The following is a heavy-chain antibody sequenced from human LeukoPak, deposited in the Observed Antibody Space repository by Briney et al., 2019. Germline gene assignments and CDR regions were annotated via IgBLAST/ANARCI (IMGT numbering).Heavy chain of an antibody. Sequence: SETLTLTGTVSGGSNSSYYWSWIRQPPGKGLEWIGYIYYSGSTNYNPSLKSRVTISVDTSKNQFSLKLSSVTAADTAVYYCARQYYGGKVSWGQGTMVTVSS. J-gene: IGHJ3*01. CDR3: ARQYYGGKVS. CDR1: GGSNSSYY. V-gene: IGHV4-59*08. D-gene: IGHD4-23*01. CDR2: IYYSGST.